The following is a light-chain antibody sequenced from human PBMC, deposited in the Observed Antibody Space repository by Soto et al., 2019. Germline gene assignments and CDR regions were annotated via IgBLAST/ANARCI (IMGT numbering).Light chain of an antibody. Sequence: DIQMTQSPSSLSASVGDRVTITCRASQSISSYLNWYQQKPGKAPKLLIYKASTLKSGVPSRFSGSGSGTEFTLTISSLQPDDFATYYCQQYNSYRTFGQGTKVDI. CDR2: KAS. V-gene: IGKV1-5*03. CDR1: QSISSY. CDR3: QQYNSYRT. J-gene: IGKJ1*01.